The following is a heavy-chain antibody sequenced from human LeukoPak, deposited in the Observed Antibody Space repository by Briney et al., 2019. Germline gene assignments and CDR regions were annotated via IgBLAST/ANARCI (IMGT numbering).Heavy chain of an antibody. CDR3: AKATKEIYGDYVSFYYYYMDV. CDR2: IRYDGSNK. J-gene: IGHJ6*03. Sequence: GRSLRLSCAASGFTFSSYGMHWVRQAPGKGLEWVSVIRYDGSNKYYADSVKGRFTISRDNSKNTLYLQMNSLRAEDTAVYYCAKATKEIYGDYVSFYYYYMDVWGKGTTVTISS. D-gene: IGHD4-17*01. V-gene: IGHV3-30*02. CDR1: GFTFSSYG.